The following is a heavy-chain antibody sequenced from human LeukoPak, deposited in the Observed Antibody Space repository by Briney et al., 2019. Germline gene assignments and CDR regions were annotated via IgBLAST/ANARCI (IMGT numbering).Heavy chain of an antibody. V-gene: IGHV4-30-4*01. CDR2: IYYCGST. CDR3: AKNDNWGFDY. CDR1: GXSISSGDYY. Sequence: SETLSLTCTVSGXSISSGDYYWSWIRQPPGKGLEWIGYIYYCGSTYYNPSLKSRVTISVDTSKNQFSLKLSSVTAADTAVYYCAKNDNWGFDYWGQGTLVTVSS. D-gene: IGHD7-27*01. J-gene: IGHJ4*02.